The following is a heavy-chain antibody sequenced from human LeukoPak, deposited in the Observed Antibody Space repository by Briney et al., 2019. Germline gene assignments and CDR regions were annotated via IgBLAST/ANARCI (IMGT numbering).Heavy chain of an antibody. CDR3: ASLIAVDAFDI. V-gene: IGHV4-39*07. J-gene: IGHJ3*02. CDR2: IYYSGST. D-gene: IGHD6-19*01. CDR1: GGSIRSSSYY. Sequence: SETLSLTCTVSGGSIRSSSYYWGWVRQPRGRGLEWIGSIYYSGSTNYNPSLKSRVTISVDTSKNQFSLKLSSVTAADTAVYYCASLIAVDAFDIWGQGTMVTVSS.